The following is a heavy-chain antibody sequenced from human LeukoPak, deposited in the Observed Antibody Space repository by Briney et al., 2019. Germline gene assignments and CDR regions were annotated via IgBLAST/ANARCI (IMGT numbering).Heavy chain of an antibody. D-gene: IGHD2-15*01. CDR1: GLTFSSYS. J-gene: IGHJ5*02. CDR2: ISSSSSYI. Sequence: GGSLRLSCAASGLTFSSYSMNWVRQAPGKGLEWVSSISSSSSYIYYADSVKGRFTISRDNAKNSLYLQMNSLRAEDTAVYYCATGRYCSGGSCYGNWFDPWGQGTLVTVSS. CDR3: ATGRYCSGGSCYGNWFDP. V-gene: IGHV3-21*01.